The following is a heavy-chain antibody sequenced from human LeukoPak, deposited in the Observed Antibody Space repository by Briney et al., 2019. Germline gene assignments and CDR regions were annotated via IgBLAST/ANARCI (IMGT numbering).Heavy chain of an antibody. Sequence: PSETLSLTCTVSGGSISSSSYYWGWIRQPPGKGLEWIGSIYYSGSTYYNPSLKSRVTISVDTSKNQFSLKLSSVTAADTAVYYCARKGKSGSYYFDYWGQGTLVTVSS. CDR1: GGSISSSSYY. CDR3: ARKGKSGSYYFDY. V-gene: IGHV4-39*07. D-gene: IGHD1-26*01. CDR2: IYYSGST. J-gene: IGHJ4*02.